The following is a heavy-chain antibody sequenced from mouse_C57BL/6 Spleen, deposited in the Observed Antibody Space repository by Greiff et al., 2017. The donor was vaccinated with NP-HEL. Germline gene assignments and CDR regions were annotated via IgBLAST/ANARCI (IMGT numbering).Heavy chain of an antibody. CDR3: ARSGASTVVPYYAMDY. CDR2: IYPGDGDT. V-gene: IGHV1-82*01. Sequence: VQLQESGPELVKPGASVKISCKASGYAFSSSWMNWVKQRPGKGLEWIGRIYPGDGDTNYNGKFKGKATLTADKSSSTAYMQLSSLTSEDSAVYCCARSGASTVVPYYAMDYWGQGTSVTVSS. D-gene: IGHD1-1*01. J-gene: IGHJ4*01. CDR1: GYAFSSSW.